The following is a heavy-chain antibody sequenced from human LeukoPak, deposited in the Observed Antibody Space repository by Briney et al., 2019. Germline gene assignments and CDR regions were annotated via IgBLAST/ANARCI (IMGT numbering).Heavy chain of an antibody. D-gene: IGHD2-2*02. CDR1: GGSISSSSYY. V-gene: IGHV4-39*01. Sequence: SETLSLTCTVSGGSISSSSYYWSWIRQPPGKGLEWIGSIYYSGSTYYNPSLKSRVTISVDTSKNQFSLKLSSVTAADTAVYYCARRTDIVVVPAAILSWFDPWGQGTLVTVSS. CDR2: IYYSGST. CDR3: ARRTDIVVVPAAILSWFDP. J-gene: IGHJ5*02.